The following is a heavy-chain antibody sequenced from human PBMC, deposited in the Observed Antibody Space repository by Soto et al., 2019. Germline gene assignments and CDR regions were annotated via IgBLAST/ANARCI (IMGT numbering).Heavy chain of an antibody. CDR1: GGSISSYY. J-gene: IGHJ4*02. V-gene: IGHV4-59*08. CDR3: ARLPAPYCSGGSCLVDY. Sequence: PSETLSLTCTVSGGSISSYYWSWIRQPPGKGLEWIGYIYYSGSTNYNPSLKSRVTISVDTSKNQFSLKLSSVTAADTAVYYCARLPAPYCSGGSCLVDYWGQGTLVTVSS. CDR2: IYYSGST. D-gene: IGHD2-15*01.